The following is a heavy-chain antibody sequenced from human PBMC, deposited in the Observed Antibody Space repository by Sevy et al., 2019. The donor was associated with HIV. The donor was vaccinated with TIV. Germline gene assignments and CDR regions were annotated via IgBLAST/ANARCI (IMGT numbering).Heavy chain of an antibody. CDR3: VRADPAQHFDS. J-gene: IGHJ4*02. CDR1: GDTFTNDY. CDR2: IDPSAGNA. V-gene: IGHV1-46*01. Sequence: PSVMVSCKPSGDTFTNDYMHWVRQAPGQGLEWMGIIDPSAGNASYAEKFQGRVTMAWDTSTSTLYMDLSSLRSEDTAVYYCVRADPAQHFDSWGQGTLVTVSS.